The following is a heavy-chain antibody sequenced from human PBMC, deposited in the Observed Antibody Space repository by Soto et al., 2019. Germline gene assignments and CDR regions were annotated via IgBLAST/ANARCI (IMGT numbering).Heavy chain of an antibody. Sequence: KTSETLSLTCTVSGGSISSYYWSWIRQPPGKGLEWIGYIYYSGSTNYNPSLKSRVTISVDTSKNQFSLKLSSVTAADTAVYYCARVGRPWLVIVWGQGTLVTVSS. CDR2: IYYSGST. D-gene: IGHD6-19*01. CDR1: GGSISSYY. J-gene: IGHJ4*02. CDR3: ARVGRPWLVIV. V-gene: IGHV4-59*01.